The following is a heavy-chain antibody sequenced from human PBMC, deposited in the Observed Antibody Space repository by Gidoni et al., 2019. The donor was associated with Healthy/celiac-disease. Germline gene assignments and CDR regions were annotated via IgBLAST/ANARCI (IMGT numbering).Heavy chain of an antibody. V-gene: IGHV1-69*01. CDR3: ASNIVLMVYAAYGMDV. D-gene: IGHD2-8*01. J-gene: IGHJ6*02. Sequence: QVQLVQSGAEVKKPGSSVKVSCKASGGTFSSYAISWVRQAPGPGLEWMGGIIPIFGTANYAQKFQGRVTITADESTSTAYMELSSLRSEDTAVYYCASNIVLMVYAAYGMDVWGQGTTVTVSS. CDR2: IIPIFGTA. CDR1: GGTFSSYA.